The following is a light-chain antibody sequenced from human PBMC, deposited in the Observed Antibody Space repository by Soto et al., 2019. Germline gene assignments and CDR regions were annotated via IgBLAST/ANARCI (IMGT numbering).Light chain of an antibody. Sequence: EIVLTQSPGTLSLSPGERAILSCRASQSVSSTYFAWYQQKPGQPPRLLIYGASSRAAGIPDRFSGSGSGTDFTLTISRLEPDDFAVYYCQQFTSASFTFGPGTKVHI. V-gene: IGKV3-20*01. CDR1: QSVSSTY. CDR2: GAS. CDR3: QQFTSASFT. J-gene: IGKJ3*01.